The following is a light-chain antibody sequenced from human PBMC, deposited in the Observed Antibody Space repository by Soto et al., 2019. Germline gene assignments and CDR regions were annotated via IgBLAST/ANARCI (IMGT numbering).Light chain of an antibody. Sequence: DIQMTQSPSTLSASVGDRVTITCRASQGISRWLAWYQQKPGRAPKLLIYEASILESGAPSRFSGSGSGTEFTLTISSLQPSDFATYYCQQSNSKSWTFGQGTRVEIK. V-gene: IGKV1-5*01. J-gene: IGKJ1*01. CDR3: QQSNSKSWT. CDR1: QGISRW. CDR2: EAS.